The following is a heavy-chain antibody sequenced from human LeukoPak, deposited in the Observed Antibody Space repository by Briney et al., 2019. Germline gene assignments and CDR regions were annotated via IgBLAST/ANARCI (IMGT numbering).Heavy chain of an antibody. D-gene: IGHD4-11*01. Sequence: PGRSLRLSCATSGFTFSHYGMHWVRQAPGKGLEWVAVIWSDGTNTYYGDPVKGRVTISRDNFQRTVYLQMNSLRAEDTAVYYCAKDAQRGFDYSNSLDKWGQGTLVTVSS. CDR2: IWSDGTNT. J-gene: IGHJ4*02. CDR3: AKDAQRGFDYSNSLDK. V-gene: IGHV3-33*06. CDR1: GFTFSHYG.